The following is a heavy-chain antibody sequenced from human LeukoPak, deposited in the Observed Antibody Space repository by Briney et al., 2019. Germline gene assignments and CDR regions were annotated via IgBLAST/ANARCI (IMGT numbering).Heavy chain of an antibody. V-gene: IGHV3-23*01. CDR2: ISSSGGST. Sequence: GGSLRLSCAASGFTFSSSAMSWVRQAPGRGLEWVSVISSSGGSTYYADSVKGRFTISRDNSKNTLYLQMNSLRAEDTAVYYCARQSPTYCSGGSCRPDAFDIWGQGTMVTVSS. D-gene: IGHD2-15*01. J-gene: IGHJ3*02. CDR1: GFTFSSSA. CDR3: ARQSPTYCSGGSCRPDAFDI.